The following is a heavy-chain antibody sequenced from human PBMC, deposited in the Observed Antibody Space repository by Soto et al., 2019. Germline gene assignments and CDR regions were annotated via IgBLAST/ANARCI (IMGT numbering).Heavy chain of an antibody. CDR2: IKQDGSEK. D-gene: IGHD5-12*01. J-gene: IGHJ4*02. V-gene: IGHV3-7*01. CDR1: GFTFSSYW. Sequence: GGSLRLSCAASGFTFSSYWMSWVRQAPGKGLEWVANIKQDGSEKYYVDSVKGRFTISRDNAKNSLYLQMNNLRAEDAAVYYCAREYDGYKFWPDYWGQGTLVTVSS. CDR3: AREYDGYKFWPDY.